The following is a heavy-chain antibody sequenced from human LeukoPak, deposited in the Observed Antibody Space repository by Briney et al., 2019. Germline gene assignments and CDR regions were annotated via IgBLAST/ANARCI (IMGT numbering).Heavy chain of an antibody. CDR2: IYYSGST. D-gene: IGHD6-13*01. V-gene: IGHV4-59*08. CDR1: GGSISSYY. CDR3: ARQRAAALRTDFDY. Sequence: SETLSLTCTVSGGSISSYYWSWIRQPPGKGLEWIGYIYYSGSTNYNPSLKSRVTISVDTSKNQFSLKLSSVTVADTAVYYCARQRAAALRTDFDYWGQGALVTVSS. J-gene: IGHJ4*02.